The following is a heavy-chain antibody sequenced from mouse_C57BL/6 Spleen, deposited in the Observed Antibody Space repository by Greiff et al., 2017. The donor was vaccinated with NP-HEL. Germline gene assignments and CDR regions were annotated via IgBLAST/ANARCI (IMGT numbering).Heavy chain of an antibody. J-gene: IGHJ4*01. CDR3: AGHEEKGYDGYAMDY. CDR2: FYPGSGSI. CDR1: GYTFTEYT. V-gene: IGHV1-62-2*01. D-gene: IGHD2-3*01. Sequence: VKLQESGAELVKPGASVKLSCKASGYTFTEYTIHWVKQRSGQGLEWIGWFYPGSGSIKYNEKFKDKATLTADKSSSTVYMELSRLTSEDSAVYFCAGHEEKGYDGYAMDYWGQGTSVTVSS.